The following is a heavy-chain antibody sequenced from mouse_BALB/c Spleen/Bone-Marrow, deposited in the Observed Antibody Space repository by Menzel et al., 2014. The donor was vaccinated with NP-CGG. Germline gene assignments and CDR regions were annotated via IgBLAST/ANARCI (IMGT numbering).Heavy chain of an antibody. Sequence: EVKLVESGGGLVQPGGSLKLSCATSGFTLSDYYMYWVRQTPEKRLEWVAYISNGGGSTYYPDTVKGRFTISRDNAKNTLYLQMSRLKSEDTAMYYCARQGIYYGYDPFAYWGQGTLVTAS. J-gene: IGHJ3*01. CDR3: ARQGIYYGYDPFAY. CDR2: ISNGGGST. CDR1: GFTLSDYY. D-gene: IGHD2-2*01. V-gene: IGHV5-12*02.